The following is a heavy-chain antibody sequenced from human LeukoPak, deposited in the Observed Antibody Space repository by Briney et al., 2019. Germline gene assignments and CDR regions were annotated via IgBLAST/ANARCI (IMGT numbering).Heavy chain of an antibody. J-gene: IGHJ4*02. CDR1: GGSISSSNW. CDR3: ARITPAYCGGDCSPEFDY. Sequence: PSGTRSLTCAVSGGSISSSNWWSWVRQPPGKGLEWIGEIYHSGSTNYNPSLKSRVTISVDKSKNQFSLKLSSVTAADTAVYYCARITPAYCGGDCSPEFDYWGQGTLVTVSS. D-gene: IGHD2-21*02. V-gene: IGHV4-4*02. CDR2: IYHSGST.